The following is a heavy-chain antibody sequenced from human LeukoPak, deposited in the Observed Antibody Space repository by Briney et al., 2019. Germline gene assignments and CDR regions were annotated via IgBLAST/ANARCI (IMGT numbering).Heavy chain of an antibody. Sequence: SETLSLTCAVSGDSISTYYWNWIRQPPGKGLEWIGYIYYTGSTIYNPSLKSRVTISVDTSENQFSLKLSSVTAADTAVYYCARITVGANGYNWFDPWGQGTLVTVSS. CDR3: ARITVGANGYNWFDP. D-gene: IGHD1-26*01. CDR1: GDSISTYY. J-gene: IGHJ5*02. V-gene: IGHV4-59*08. CDR2: IYYTGST.